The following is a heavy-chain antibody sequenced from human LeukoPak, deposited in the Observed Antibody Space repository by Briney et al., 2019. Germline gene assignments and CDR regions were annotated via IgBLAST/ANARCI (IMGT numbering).Heavy chain of an antibody. D-gene: IGHD2-15*01. V-gene: IGHV3-30*02. Sequence: GGSLRLSCAASGFTFSNYGMHWVRQAPGKGRVWVAFIRFDGTSKFYADAVKGRFTISRDNSKNPLYLQMNSLRAEDTAVYYCAKDGIVVVAATSWFDPWGQGTLVTVSS. CDR3: AKDGIVVVAATSWFDP. J-gene: IGHJ5*02. CDR2: IRFDGTSK. CDR1: GFTFSNYG.